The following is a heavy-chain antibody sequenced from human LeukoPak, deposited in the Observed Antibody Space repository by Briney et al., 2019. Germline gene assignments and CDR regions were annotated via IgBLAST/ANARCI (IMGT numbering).Heavy chain of an antibody. CDR1: GFTFSSYS. J-gene: IGHJ5*02. CDR3: ASDSSSYYSGYES. V-gene: IGHV3-21*01. D-gene: IGHD5-12*01. CDR2: ISSSSSYI. Sequence: GGSLRLSCAASGFTFSSYSMNWVRQAPGKGLEWVSSISSSSSYIYYADSVKGRFTISRDNAKNSLYLQMNSLRAEDTAVYYCASDSSSYYSGYESWGQGTLVTVSS.